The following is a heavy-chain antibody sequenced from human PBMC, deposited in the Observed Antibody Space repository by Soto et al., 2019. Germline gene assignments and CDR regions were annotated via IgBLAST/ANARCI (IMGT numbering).Heavy chain of an antibody. CDR3: ARHFSVDYFDY. Sequence: PSETLSLTCTVSGVSISSGDYFWAWIRQPPGKGLEWIGSIYYSGTTYYNPSLKSRVTISVDRSKNQFSLKLSSVTAADTAVYYCARHFSVDYFDYWGQGALVTVSS. J-gene: IGHJ4*02. CDR1: GVSISSGDYF. CDR2: IYYSGTT. V-gene: IGHV4-39*01.